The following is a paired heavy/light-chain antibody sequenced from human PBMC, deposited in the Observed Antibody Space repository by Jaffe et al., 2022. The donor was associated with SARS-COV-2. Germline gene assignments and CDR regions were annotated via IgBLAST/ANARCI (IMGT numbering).Light chain of an antibody. CDR1: QSISGW. CDR3: QHYDSYSLTSGQHYNGFSLA. V-gene: IGKV1-5*03. Sequence: DIQMTQSPSILSASVGDRVTITCRASQSISGWLAWYQQKPGKAPKFLIYKASSLESGVPSRFSGRGSGTEFTLTISSLQPDDFATYYCQHYDSYSLTSGQHYNGFSLAFGQGTKVEFK. CDR2: KAS. J-gene: IGKJ1*01.
Heavy chain of an antibody. CDR3: AREAPRTGAFDL. J-gene: IGHJ5*02. Sequence: EVQLVESGGGLIQPGRSLRLSCVASGFTFDDYDMHWVRQLPGRGLEWVSGINSNSRVKGYGDSVKGRFTISRDNAKNSLYLQMNSLTTEDTALYYCAREAPRTGAFDLWGQGTLVTVSS. D-gene: IGHD3-10*01. CDR2: INSNSRVK. CDR1: GFTFDDYD. V-gene: IGHV3-9*01.